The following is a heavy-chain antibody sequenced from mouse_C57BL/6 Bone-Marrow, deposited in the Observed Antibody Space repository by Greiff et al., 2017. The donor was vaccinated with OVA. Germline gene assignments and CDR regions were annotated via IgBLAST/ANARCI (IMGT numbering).Heavy chain of an antibody. J-gene: IGHJ4*01. Sequence: QVQLKQSGAELARPGASVKLSCKASGYTFTSYGISWVKQRTGQGLEWIGEIYPRSGNTYYNEKFKGKATLTADKSSSTAYMELRSLTSEDSAVYFCASRRGITTVQYAMDYWGQGTSVTVSS. D-gene: IGHD1-1*01. CDR1: GYTFTSYG. V-gene: IGHV1-81*01. CDR2: IYPRSGNT. CDR3: ASRRGITTVQYAMDY.